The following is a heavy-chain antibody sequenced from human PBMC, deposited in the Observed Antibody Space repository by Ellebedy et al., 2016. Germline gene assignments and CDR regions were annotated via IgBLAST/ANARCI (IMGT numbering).Heavy chain of an antibody. D-gene: IGHD5-12*01. Sequence: SETLSLXXAVYGGSFSGYYWSWIRQPPGKGLEWIGEINHSGSTNYNPSLKSRVTISVDTSKNQFSLKLSSVTAADTAVYYCARTVATPDYYYYYMDVWGKGTTVTVSS. CDR1: GGSFSGYY. CDR2: INHSGST. J-gene: IGHJ6*03. V-gene: IGHV4-34*01. CDR3: ARTVATPDYYYYYMDV.